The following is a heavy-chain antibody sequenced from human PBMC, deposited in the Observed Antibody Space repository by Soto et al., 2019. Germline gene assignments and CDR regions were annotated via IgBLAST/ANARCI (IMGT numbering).Heavy chain of an antibody. CDR2: ISAYNGNT. V-gene: IGHV1-18*01. CDR1: GYTFISYG. Sequence: ASVKVSCKASGYTFISYGISWVRQAPGQGLEWMGWISAYNGNTNYAQKLQGRVTMTTDTSTSTAYMELRSLRSDDTAVYYCARDLGAVAARPNWFDPWGQGTLVTVSS. CDR3: ARDLGAVAARPNWFDP. D-gene: IGHD6-6*01. J-gene: IGHJ5*02.